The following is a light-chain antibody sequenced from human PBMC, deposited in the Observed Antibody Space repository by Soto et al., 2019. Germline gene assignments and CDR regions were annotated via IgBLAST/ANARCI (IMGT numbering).Light chain of an antibody. J-gene: IGKJ2*01. CDR3: LQHNSYPYT. CDR1: QGIGID. Sequence: DIPMTQSPSSLSASVGDRVTVTCRASQGIGIDLGWYQQKPGKAPKRLIYSASSLQSGVPSRFSGSGSGTEFTLTISSLQPEDFATYYCLQHNSYPYTFGQGTKLEIK. CDR2: SAS. V-gene: IGKV1-17*01.